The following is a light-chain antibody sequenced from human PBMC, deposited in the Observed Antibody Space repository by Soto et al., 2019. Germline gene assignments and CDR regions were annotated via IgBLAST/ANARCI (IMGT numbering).Light chain of an antibody. V-gene: IGKV3-20*01. J-gene: IGKJ1*01. CDR3: QQYTRSPRT. CDR1: QSFSSNY. CDR2: GAS. Sequence: EIVLTQSPGTLSLSPGERATLSCRASQSFSSNYLAWYQQKPGQAPRLLIYGASIRATGIPDRFSGSGSGTDFTLTISRLEPEDSAVYYCQQYTRSPRTFGQGTKVDIK.